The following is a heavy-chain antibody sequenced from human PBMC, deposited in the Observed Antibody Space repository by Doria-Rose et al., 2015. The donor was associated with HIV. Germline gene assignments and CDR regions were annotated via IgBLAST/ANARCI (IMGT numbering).Heavy chain of an antibody. CDR1: GVSLSSPGMG. Sequence: QVTLKESGPVLVKPTETLTLTCTVSGVSLSSPGMGVSWIRQPPGKALEWLANIFSDDERSYKTSLKSRISISRGTSKSQVVLTMTDMDPVDTATYYCARIKSSRWYHKYSFDFWGQGTLVIVSA. CDR2: IFSDDER. V-gene: IGHV2-26*01. CDR3: ARIKSSRWYHKYSFDF. D-gene: IGHD6-13*01. J-gene: IGHJ4*02.